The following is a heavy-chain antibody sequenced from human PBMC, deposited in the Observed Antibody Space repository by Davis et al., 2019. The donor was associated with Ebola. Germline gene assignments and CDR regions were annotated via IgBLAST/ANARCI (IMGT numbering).Heavy chain of an antibody. V-gene: IGHV4-4*02. CDR3: ARDRGNYGVDY. D-gene: IGHD4-11*01. J-gene: IGHJ4*02. CDR1: GGSISSSNW. CDR2: IYPSGST. Sequence: SETLSLTCAVSGGSISSSNWWRWVRHPPGKGLEWIGEIYPSGSTNYNPSLKSRVTISVDTSKNQFSLKLSSVTAADTAVYYCARDRGNYGVDYWGQGTLVTVSS.